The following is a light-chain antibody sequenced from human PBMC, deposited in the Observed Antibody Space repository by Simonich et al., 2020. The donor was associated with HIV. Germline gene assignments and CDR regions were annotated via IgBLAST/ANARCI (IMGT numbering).Light chain of an antibody. CDR3: QQYYSTPWT. CDR2: WAS. V-gene: IGKV4-1*01. Sequence: DIVMTQSPDSLAVSLGERATIHCKSSQSVLYNSNNKNYLAWYQQKPGQPPKLLIYWASTRESGVPDRFSGRGSGTDFTLTISSLQAEDVAVYYCQQYYSTPWTFGQGTKVEIK. CDR1: QSVLYNSNNKNY. J-gene: IGKJ1*01.